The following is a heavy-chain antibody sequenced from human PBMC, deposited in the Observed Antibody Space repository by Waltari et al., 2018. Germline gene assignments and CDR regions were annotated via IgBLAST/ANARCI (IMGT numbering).Heavy chain of an antibody. CDR3: AKDILLWFGAVDAFDI. D-gene: IGHD3-10*01. CDR1: GFTFSSSA. J-gene: IGHJ3*02. V-gene: IGHV3-23*01. CDR2: IRGSGGST. Sequence: EVQLLESGGGLVQPGGSLRLSCAASGFTFSSSAMSWVRQAPGKGLEWVSAIRGSGGSTYYADSVKGRFTISRDNSKNTLYLQMNSLRAEDTAVYYCAKDILLWFGAVDAFDIWGQGTMVTVSS.